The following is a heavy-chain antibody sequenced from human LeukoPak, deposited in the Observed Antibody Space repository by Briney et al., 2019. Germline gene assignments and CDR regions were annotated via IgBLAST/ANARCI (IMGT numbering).Heavy chain of an antibody. Sequence: GASVKVSCKASGYTFTSHGISWVRQAPGQGLEWMGWISAYNGNTNYAQKLQGRVTMTTDTSTSTAYMELRSLRSDDTAVYYCARANPYYYGSGSYIVPDYWGQGTLVTVSS. CDR2: ISAYNGNT. D-gene: IGHD3-10*01. CDR3: ARANPYYYGSGSYIVPDY. CDR1: GYTFTSHG. V-gene: IGHV1-18*01. J-gene: IGHJ4*02.